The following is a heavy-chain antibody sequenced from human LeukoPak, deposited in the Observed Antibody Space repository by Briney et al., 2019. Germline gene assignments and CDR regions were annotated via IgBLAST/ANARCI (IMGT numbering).Heavy chain of an antibody. Sequence: SCKASGGTFSSYGMHWVRQAPGKGLEWVAVISYDGSNKYYADSVKGRFTISRDNSENSLYLQMDSLTAEDTAVYYCTRKGSQWDFLVDYWGQGTRVAVSP. V-gene: IGHV3-33*05. J-gene: IGHJ4*02. D-gene: IGHD2/OR15-2a*01. CDR1: GGTFSSYG. CDR2: ISYDGSNK. CDR3: TRKGSQWDFLVDY.